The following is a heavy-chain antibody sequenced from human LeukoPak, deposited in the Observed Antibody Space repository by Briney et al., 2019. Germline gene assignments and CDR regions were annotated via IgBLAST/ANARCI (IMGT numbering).Heavy chain of an antibody. CDR1: GYTFTSYG. CDR3: ARGGYDLWSGYFYYFDY. D-gene: IGHD3-3*01. CDR2: ISAYNGNT. Sequence: ASVKVSWKASGYTFTSYGISWVRQAPGQGLEWMGWISAYNGNTNYAQKLQGRVTMTTDTSTSTAYMELRSLRSDDTAVYYCARGGYDLWSGYFYYFDYWGQGTLVTVSS. V-gene: IGHV1-18*01. J-gene: IGHJ4*02.